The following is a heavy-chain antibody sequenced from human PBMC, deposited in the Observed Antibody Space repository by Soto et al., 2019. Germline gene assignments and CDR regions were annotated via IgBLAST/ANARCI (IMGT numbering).Heavy chain of an antibody. Sequence: EVWLRLSCAPGGSTLSSCWMHWVRQAQGKGLLWVSRIKTDGSTTYYADSVKGRFTISRDNAKNTLYLQMNSLRAEDTAVYYCARVPTTVTPPGMDVWRQGTTVTVSS. V-gene: IGHV3-74*01. CDR1: GSTLSSCW. D-gene: IGHD4-4*01. J-gene: IGHJ6*02. CDR2: IKTDGSTT. CDR3: ARVPTTVTPPGMDV.